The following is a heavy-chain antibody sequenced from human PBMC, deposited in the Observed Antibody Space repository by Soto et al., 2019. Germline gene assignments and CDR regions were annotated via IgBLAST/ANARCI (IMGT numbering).Heavy chain of an antibody. Sequence: QITLKETGPTLVKPTQTLTLTCTFSGFSLSTSGVGVGWIRQPPGKALEGLTIIYWNDDERYSPSLKSRLTLTDDTSKIQVVLIISKMEAVDTDIYFCARMKTHEVFRGGFYEKMGYFYLGWRGSLVTVSS. V-gene: IGHV2-5*01. CDR3: ARMKTHEVFRGGFYEKMGYFYL. J-gene: IGHJ2*01. D-gene: IGHD3-3*01. CDR1: GFSLSTSGVG. CDR2: IYWNDDE.